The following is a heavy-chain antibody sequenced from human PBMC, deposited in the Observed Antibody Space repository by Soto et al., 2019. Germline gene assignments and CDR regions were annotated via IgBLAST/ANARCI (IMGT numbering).Heavy chain of an antibody. D-gene: IGHD6-13*01. CDR2: ISAYNGNT. CDR1: GYTFSSYG. CDR3: ARERDDSSCSSSESLKH. Sequence: QVQLVQSGAEVKKPGASVKVSCKASGYTFSSYGISWVRQAPGQGLEWMGWISAYNGNTRYAQKVQGRVTMTTDTTTRTVEVDLRSPASDDTAVSSCARERDDSSCSSSESLKHWGKGSLLTVCS. J-gene: IGHJ1*01. V-gene: IGHV1-18*04.